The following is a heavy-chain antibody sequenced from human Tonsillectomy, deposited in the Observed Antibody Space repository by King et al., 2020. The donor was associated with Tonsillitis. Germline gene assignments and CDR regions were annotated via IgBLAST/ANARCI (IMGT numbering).Heavy chain of an antibody. CDR1: GYTLTGHY. V-gene: IGHV1-2*02. CDR2: INPDSGGT. CDR3: AGDEGGLGSGAFDI. D-gene: IGHD1-26*01. Sequence: VQLVESGAEVKKPGASVKGSCKASGYTLTGHYVKWVRQAPGQGLEWMGWINPDSGGTNYAQKFEGRVTMTRDTSISTAYMELSRLRSADTAVYYCAGDEGGLGSGAFDIWGQGTMVTVSS. J-gene: IGHJ3*02.